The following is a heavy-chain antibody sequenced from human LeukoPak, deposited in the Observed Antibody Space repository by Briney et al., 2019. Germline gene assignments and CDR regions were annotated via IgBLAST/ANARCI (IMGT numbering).Heavy chain of an antibody. Sequence: SETLSLTCAVYGGSFSGYYWSWIRQPPGKGLEWIGEINHSGSTNYNPSLKSRVTISVDTSKNQFSLKLSSVTAADTAVYYCARDRGFGEYNWFDPWGQGTLVTVSS. CDR3: ARDRGFGEYNWFDP. CDR1: GGSFSGYY. J-gene: IGHJ5*02. CDR2: INHSGST. D-gene: IGHD3-10*01. V-gene: IGHV4-34*01.